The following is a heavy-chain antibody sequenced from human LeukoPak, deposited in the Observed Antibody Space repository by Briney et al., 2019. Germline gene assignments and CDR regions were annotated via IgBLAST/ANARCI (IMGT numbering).Heavy chain of an antibody. V-gene: IGHV1-2*06. Sequence: ASVKVSCXASGYTFTGYYMHWVRQAPGQGLEWMGRINPNSGGTNFAQKFQGRVTMTRDTSISTAYMELSRLRSADTAVYYCARQGGSSWYYFDYWGQGTLVTVSS. CDR3: ARQGGSSWYYFDY. CDR2: INPNSGGT. CDR1: GYTFTGYY. J-gene: IGHJ4*02. D-gene: IGHD6-13*01.